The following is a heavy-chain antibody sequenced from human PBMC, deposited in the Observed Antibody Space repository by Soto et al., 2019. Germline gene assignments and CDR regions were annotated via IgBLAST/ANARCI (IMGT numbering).Heavy chain of an antibody. CDR3: AKKDGTDGYYAAFDI. V-gene: IGHV3-23*01. J-gene: IGHJ3*02. CDR1: GFTFSNYA. CDR2: ISGNGGST. D-gene: IGHD3-22*01. Sequence: PGGSLRLSCAVSGFTFSNYAMSWVRQAPGKGLEWASSISGNGGSTYYADSVKGRFTISRDNSKNTLYLQMNSLRAEDTALYYCAKKDGTDGYYAAFDIWGQGTMVTVSS.